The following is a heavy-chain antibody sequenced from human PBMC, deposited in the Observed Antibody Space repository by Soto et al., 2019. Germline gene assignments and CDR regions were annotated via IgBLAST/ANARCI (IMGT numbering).Heavy chain of an antibody. Sequence: SQTLSLTCAISGDSVSSNSAAWNWIRQSPSRGLEWLGRTYYRSKWYNDYAVSVKSRITINPDTSKNQFSLQLSSVTAADTAVYYCARAITMSRKESKNYYGMDVWGQGTTVTVSS. CDR1: GDSVSSNSAA. CDR2: TYYRSKWYN. D-gene: IGHD3-10*02. V-gene: IGHV6-1*01. J-gene: IGHJ6*02. CDR3: ARAITMSRKESKNYYGMDV.